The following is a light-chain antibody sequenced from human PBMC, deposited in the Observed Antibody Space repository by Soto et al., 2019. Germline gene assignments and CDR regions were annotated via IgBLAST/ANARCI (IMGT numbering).Light chain of an antibody. J-gene: IGLJ1*01. Sequence: QSVLTQPPSPSGTPGQRVPISCSGSSSNIGSNTVNWYQQLPRTAPKLVIFSNNQRPSGVPDRFSGSKSGTSASLAISGLQFEDEADYYCAAWDDSLNAYVFGSGTKVTVL. CDR1: SSNIGSNT. CDR3: AAWDDSLNAYV. V-gene: IGLV1-44*01. CDR2: SNN.